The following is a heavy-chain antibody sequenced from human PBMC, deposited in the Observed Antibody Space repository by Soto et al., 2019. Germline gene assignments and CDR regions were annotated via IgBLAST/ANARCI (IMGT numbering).Heavy chain of an antibody. V-gene: IGHV3-48*03. Sequence: GGSLRLSCAASGFTFSSYEMNWVRQAPGKGLEWVSYISSSGSTIYYADSVKGRFTISRDNAKNSLYLQMNSLRAEDTAVYYCARDQVSYSSSWYFDYWGQGTLVTVSS. CDR2: ISSSGSTI. D-gene: IGHD6-13*01. CDR3: ARDQVSYSSSWYFDY. J-gene: IGHJ4*02. CDR1: GFTFSSYE.